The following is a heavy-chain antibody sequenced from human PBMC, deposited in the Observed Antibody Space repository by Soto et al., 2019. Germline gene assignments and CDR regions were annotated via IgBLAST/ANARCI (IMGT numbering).Heavy chain of an antibody. Sequence: DVQLVETGGGVVPPGGSLRLSCAASGLTFNRYWMHWVRHAPGKGLVWVSHINTDGSNTNYADSVKGRFTISRDNAKSTLFLQMNSLRDEDTAVYYCAREFWSGGNCYTYYFDPWGQGIPVTVSS. J-gene: IGHJ5*02. CDR1: GLTFNRYW. V-gene: IGHV3-74*01. D-gene: IGHD2-15*01. CDR3: AREFWSGGNCYTYYFDP. CDR2: INTDGSNT.